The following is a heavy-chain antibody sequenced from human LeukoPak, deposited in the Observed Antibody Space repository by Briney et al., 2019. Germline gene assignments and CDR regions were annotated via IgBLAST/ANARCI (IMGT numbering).Heavy chain of an antibody. J-gene: IGHJ4*02. D-gene: IGHD2-15*01. CDR3: AREGRVAQWSADY. Sequence: GGSLRLSCAASGFTFSSYSMNWVRQAPGKGLEWVSSISSSSSYIYYADSVKGRFTISRDNAKNSLYLQMNSLRAEDTAVYYCAREGRVAQWSADYWGQGTLVTVSS. V-gene: IGHV3-21*01. CDR1: GFTFSSYS. CDR2: ISSSSSYI.